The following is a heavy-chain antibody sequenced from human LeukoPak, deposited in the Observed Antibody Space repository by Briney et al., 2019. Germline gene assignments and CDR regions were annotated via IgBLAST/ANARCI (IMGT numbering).Heavy chain of an antibody. CDR2: IYSGGST. CDR3: ARELYIVATRNDAFDI. J-gene: IGHJ3*02. Sequence: VGSLRLSCAASGFTVSSNYMSWVRQAPGQGLEWVSVIYSGGSTYYADSVKARFTISRDNSKNTLYLQMNSLRAEDTAVYYCARELYIVATRNDAFDIWGQGTMVTVSS. V-gene: IGHV3-53*01. CDR1: GFTVSSNY. D-gene: IGHD5-12*01.